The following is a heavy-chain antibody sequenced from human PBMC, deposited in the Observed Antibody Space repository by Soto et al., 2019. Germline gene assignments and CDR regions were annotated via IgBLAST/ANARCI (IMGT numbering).Heavy chain of an antibody. Sequence: GGSLRLSCAASGFTFSSYWMSWVRQAPGKGLEWVANIKQDGSEKYYVDSVKGRFTISRDIAKNSLYLQMNSLRAEDTAVYYCARDRDATVTTSYYYYYMDVWGKGTTVTVSS. CDR2: IKQDGSEK. V-gene: IGHV3-7*01. J-gene: IGHJ6*03. CDR1: GFTFSSYW. D-gene: IGHD4-17*01. CDR3: ARDRDATVTTSYYYYYMDV.